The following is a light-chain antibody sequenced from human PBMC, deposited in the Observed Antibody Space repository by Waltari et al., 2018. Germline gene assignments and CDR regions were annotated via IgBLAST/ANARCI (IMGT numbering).Light chain of an antibody. V-gene: IGKV3-11*01. CDR2: DAS. J-gene: IGKJ3*01. Sequence: EIVFKQSPATPSWSPGTRATLPCRSSQSISSYLAWYQQKPGPAPRLLIYDASTRATGIPARFSGSWSVTDFTLTISSLEPEDFAIYYCQQRSKSFTFGPGTKVDMK. CDR3: QQRSKSFT. CDR1: QSISSY.